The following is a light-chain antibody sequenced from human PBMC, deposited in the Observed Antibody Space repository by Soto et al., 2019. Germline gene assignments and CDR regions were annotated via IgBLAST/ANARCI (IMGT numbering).Light chain of an antibody. CDR1: QSISNF. CDR3: QHSYITPRT. V-gene: IGKV1-39*01. Sequence: DMQVTQSPSTLSASVGDRVTITCRTSQSISNFLNWYQHKLGKAPKLLIYDASSLYSGVPSRFSGSGSGTDFTLTISSLQPEDFATYYCQHSYITPRTFGQGTKVDIK. J-gene: IGKJ1*01. CDR2: DAS.